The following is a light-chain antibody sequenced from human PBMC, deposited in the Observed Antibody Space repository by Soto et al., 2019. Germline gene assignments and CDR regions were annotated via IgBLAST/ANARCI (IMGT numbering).Light chain of an antibody. CDR3: TSYAGTYSFFYV. CDR1: SSDVGAYNY. Sequence: QSALTQPPSASGSPRQSVTISCTGTSSDVGAYNYVSWYQRLPGKAPKLIIYEVSKRPSGVPDRFSGSKSGNTASLTVSGLQAEDEADYYCTSYAGTYSFFYVFGTGTKVTVL. J-gene: IGLJ1*01. CDR2: EVS. V-gene: IGLV2-8*01.